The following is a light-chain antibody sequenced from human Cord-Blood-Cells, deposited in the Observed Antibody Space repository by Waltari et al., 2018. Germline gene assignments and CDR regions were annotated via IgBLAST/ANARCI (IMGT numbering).Light chain of an antibody. Sequence: IVLIQSPATLSLSPGERATISCRASQSVSSYLAWYQQKPGQAPKLLSYDASNSATGIPARFSGSGSGTDFTLTISSLEPEDFAVYYCQQRSNWPPYSFGQGTKLEIK. CDR3: QQRSNWPPYS. V-gene: IGKV3-11*01. CDR2: DAS. CDR1: QSVSSY. J-gene: IGKJ2*03.